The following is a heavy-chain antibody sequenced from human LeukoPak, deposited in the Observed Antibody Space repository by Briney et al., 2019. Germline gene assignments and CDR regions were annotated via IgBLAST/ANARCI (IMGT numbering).Heavy chain of an antibody. D-gene: IGHD4-11*01. V-gene: IGHV5-51*01. CDR1: GYRFTDYW. J-gene: IGHJ4*02. Sequence: GESLKISCKGSGYRFTDYWIAWVRQMPGKGLEWMGIIYPGDSDSRYSPSFQGQVTFSADKSISTAYLQWGSLKASDTAMYYCARYADDHSIAGDYWGQGTLVTVSS. CDR3: ARYADDHSIAGDY. CDR2: IYPGDSDS.